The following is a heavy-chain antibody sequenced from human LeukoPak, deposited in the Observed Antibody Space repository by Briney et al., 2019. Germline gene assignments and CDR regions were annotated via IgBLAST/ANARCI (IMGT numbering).Heavy chain of an antibody. CDR3: TTGGSYFNDAFDI. J-gene: IGHJ3*02. CDR2: IKSKTDGGTT. Sequence: GGSLRLSCAASGFTFSNAWMSWVRQAPGKGLEWVGRIKSKTDGGTTDYAAPVKGRFTISRDDSKSTLYLQMNSLKTEDTAVYYCTTGGSYFNDAFDIWGQGTMVTVSS. V-gene: IGHV3-15*01. CDR1: GFTFSNAW. D-gene: IGHD1-26*01.